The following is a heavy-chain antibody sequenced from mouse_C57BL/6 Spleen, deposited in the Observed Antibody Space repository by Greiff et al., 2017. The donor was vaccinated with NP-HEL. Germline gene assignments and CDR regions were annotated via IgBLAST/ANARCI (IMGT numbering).Heavy chain of an antibody. D-gene: IGHD1-1*02. V-gene: IGHV1-61*01. CDR1: GYTFTSYW. J-gene: IGHJ2*01. CDR3: ARGDLLYYFDY. CDR2: IYPSDGET. Sequence: QVQLQQPGAELVRPGSSVKLSCKASGYTFTSYWMDWVKQRPGQGLEWIGNIYPSDGETHYNQKFKDKATLTVDKSSSTAYMQLSSLTSEDSAVYYCARGDLLYYFDYWGQGTTLTVSS.